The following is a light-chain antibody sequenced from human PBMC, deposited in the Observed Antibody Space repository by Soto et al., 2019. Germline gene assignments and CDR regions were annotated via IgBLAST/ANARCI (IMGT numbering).Light chain of an antibody. Sequence: EIVMTQSPATLSVSPGERATLSCRASQSVSSNLAWYQQKPGQAPRLLIYGASTRATGIPARFSGSGSGTEFTLTISSLQSEDFAIYYCQQYSKWPPLTFGGGTKVEI. J-gene: IGKJ4*01. V-gene: IGKV3-15*01. CDR2: GAS. CDR1: QSVSSN. CDR3: QQYSKWPPLT.